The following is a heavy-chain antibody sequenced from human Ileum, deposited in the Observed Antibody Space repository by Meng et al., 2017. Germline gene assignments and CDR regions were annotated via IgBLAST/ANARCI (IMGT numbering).Heavy chain of an antibody. CDR3: ARDENDGDSYDAFAI. CDR2: IYTSGST. CDR1: GGSISSGSYY. J-gene: IGHJ3*02. Sequence: SETLSLTCTVSGGSISSGSYYWSWIRQPAGKGLEWIGRIYTSGSTNYNPSLKSRVTISVDTSKNQFSLKLSSVTAADTAVYYCARDENDGDSYDAFAIWGQGTMVTVSS. V-gene: IGHV4-61*02. D-gene: IGHD4-17*01.